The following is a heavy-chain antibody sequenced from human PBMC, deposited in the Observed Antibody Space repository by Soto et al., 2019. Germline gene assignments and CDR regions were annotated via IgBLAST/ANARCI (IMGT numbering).Heavy chain of an antibody. CDR1: GYSFTSYW. V-gene: IGHV5-51*01. Sequence: PGVSLKISCKGSGYSFTSYWIGWVRQMPGKGLEWMGILYPADSDTRHSPSFQGQGTVSADKSISTAYLQWSSLKASDTAIYYCARQPQSRDYYYYFGMDVWGRVTTVTVSS. CDR2: LYPADSDT. D-gene: IGHD6-13*01. CDR3: ARQPQSRDYYYYFGMDV. J-gene: IGHJ6*02.